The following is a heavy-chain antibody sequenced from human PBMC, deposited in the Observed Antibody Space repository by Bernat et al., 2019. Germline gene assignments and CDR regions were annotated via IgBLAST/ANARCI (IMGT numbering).Heavy chain of an antibody. CDR2: IYYSGST. V-gene: IGHV4-39*01. CDR3: ARGLGGVIVMPFDY. CDR1: GGSISSSSYY. Sequence: QLQLHESGPGLVKPSETLSLTCTVSGGSISSSSYYWGWIRQPPGKGLEWIGSIYYSGSTYYNPSLKSRVTISVDTAKNQFSRKLSSVTAADTAVYYCARGLGGVIVMPFDYWGQGTLVTVSS. D-gene: IGHD3-16*02. J-gene: IGHJ4*02.